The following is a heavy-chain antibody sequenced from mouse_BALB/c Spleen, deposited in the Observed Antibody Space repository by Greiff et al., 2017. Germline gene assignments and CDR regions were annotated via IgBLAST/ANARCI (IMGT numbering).Heavy chain of an antibody. CDR2: IRNKANGYTA. CDR3: ARDIDYEGFAC. D-gene: IGHD1-1*01. Sequence: EVKLMESGGGLVQPGGSLRLSCATSGFTFTDYYMSWVRQPPGKALEWLGFIRNKANGYTAEYSASVKGRFTISRDNSQSILYLQMNTLRAEDSATEYCARDIDYEGFACWGQGTLVTVSA. V-gene: IGHV7-3*02. CDR1: GFTFTDYY. J-gene: IGHJ3*01.